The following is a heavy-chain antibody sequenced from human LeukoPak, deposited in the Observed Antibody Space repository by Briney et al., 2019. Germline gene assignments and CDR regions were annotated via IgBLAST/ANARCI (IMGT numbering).Heavy chain of an antibody. CDR3: AELGITVIGGV. J-gene: IGHJ6*04. D-gene: IGHD3-10*02. Sequence: GRSLRLSCAASGFTFSSYAMHWVRQAPGKGLEWVAVISYDGSNKYYADSVKGRFTISRDNAKNSLYLQMNSLRAEDTAVYYCAELGITVIGGVWGKGTTVTISS. CDR2: ISYDGSNK. V-gene: IGHV3-30*04. CDR1: GFTFSSYA.